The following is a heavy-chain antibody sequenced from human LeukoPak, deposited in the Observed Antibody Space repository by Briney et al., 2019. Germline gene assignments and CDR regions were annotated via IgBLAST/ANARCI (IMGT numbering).Heavy chain of an antibody. CDR3: ASGKGGSY. Sequence: PGGSLRLSCAASGFIFNTYGMTWVRQAPGKGLEWVANIKQDGSEKYYVDSVKGRFTISRDNAKNSLYLQMNSLRVEDTAVYYCASGKGGSYWGRGTLVTVSS. CDR2: IKQDGSEK. CDR1: GFIFNTYG. V-gene: IGHV3-7*03. D-gene: IGHD3-16*01. J-gene: IGHJ4*02.